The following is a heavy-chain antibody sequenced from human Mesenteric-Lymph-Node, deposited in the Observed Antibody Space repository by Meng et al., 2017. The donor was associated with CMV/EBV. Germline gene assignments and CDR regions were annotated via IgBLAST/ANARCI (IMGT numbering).Heavy chain of an antibody. Sequence: SGYAFTSYARNWVRQAPGQGFEWMGWINTNTGNPTYAQGFTGRCVFSLDTSVSTAYLQISSLKAEDTAVYYCASAGIAATGTGFGPEYWGQGTLVTVSS. CDR2: INTNTGNP. J-gene: IGHJ4*02. CDR3: ASAGIAATGTGFGPEY. D-gene: IGHD6-13*01. V-gene: IGHV7-4-1*02. CDR1: GYAFTSYA.